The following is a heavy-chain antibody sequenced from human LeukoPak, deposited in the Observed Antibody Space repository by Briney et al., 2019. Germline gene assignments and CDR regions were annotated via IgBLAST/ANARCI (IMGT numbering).Heavy chain of an antibody. CDR3: ARAWTQYSDGSGLNWFDP. D-gene: IGHD3-22*01. Sequence: PSQTLSLTCTVSGGSFSSGGYSWIRQLPGMGLEWIGYVFSSGKTYYNPSLNSRVTISLDTSKNQFSLRLSSVTAADTAVYYCARAWTQYSDGSGLNWFDPWGQGTLVTVSS. CDR1: GGSFSSGGY. J-gene: IGHJ5*02. V-gene: IGHV4-31*03. CDR2: VFSSGKT.